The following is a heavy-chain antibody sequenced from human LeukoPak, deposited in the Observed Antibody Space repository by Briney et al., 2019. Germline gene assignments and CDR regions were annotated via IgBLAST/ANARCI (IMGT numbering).Heavy chain of an antibody. V-gene: IGHV3-23*01. J-gene: IGHJ3*02. CDR2: ISGSGGST. CDR3: AKTPGVGDIVDPNAFDI. Sequence: PGGSLRLSSAASGFTFSSYAMSGVRQAPGKGLEWVSAISGSGGSTYYADSVKGRFTISRDNSKNTLYLQMNSLRAEDTAVYYCAKTPGVGDIVDPNAFDIGGQGTMVTVSS. CDR1: GFTFSSYA. D-gene: IGHD2-21*01.